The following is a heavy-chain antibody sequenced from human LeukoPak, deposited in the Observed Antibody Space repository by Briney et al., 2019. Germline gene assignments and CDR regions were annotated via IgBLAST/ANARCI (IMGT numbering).Heavy chain of an antibody. Sequence: GGSLRLSCAASGFTFSNYTMSWVRQAPGKGLEWVSSMSGSGGSTYYADSVKGRFTISRDNSKNTLYLQMNNLRAEDTALYYCAKNQGQWLVPVDYWGQGTLVTVSS. D-gene: IGHD6-19*01. CDR1: GFTFSNYT. J-gene: IGHJ4*02. V-gene: IGHV3-23*01. CDR2: MSGSGGST. CDR3: AKNQGQWLVPVDY.